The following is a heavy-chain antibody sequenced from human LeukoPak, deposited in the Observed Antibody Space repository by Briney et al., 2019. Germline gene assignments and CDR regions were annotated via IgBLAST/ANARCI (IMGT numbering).Heavy chain of an antibody. CDR2: IHSSGST. Sequence: SETLSLTCTVSGGSINAGSYYWSWVRQPAGKGLDWIGRIHSSGSTNYNPSLKSRVTMSVDTFRNQFSLKLRSVTAADTAVYFCARGPRKDSSSWYGNYWGRGTLVTVSS. V-gene: IGHV4-61*02. CDR1: GGSINAGSYY. J-gene: IGHJ4*02. CDR3: ARGPRKDSSSWYGNY. D-gene: IGHD6-13*01.